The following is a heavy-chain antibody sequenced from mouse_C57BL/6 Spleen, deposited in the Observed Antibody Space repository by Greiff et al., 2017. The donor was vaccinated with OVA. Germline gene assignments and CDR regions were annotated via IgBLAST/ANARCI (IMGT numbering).Heavy chain of an antibody. CDR3: ARAVLLLVRGGYFDY. V-gene: IGHV1-26*01. CDR1: GYTFTDYY. CDR2: INTNNGGT. D-gene: IGHD1-1*01. Sequence: VQLQQSGPELVKPGASVKISCKASGYTFTDYYMNWVKQSQGKSLEWIGDINTNNGGTSYTQKFQGKATLTVDKSSSTAYMELLSLTSEDAAVYYCARAVLLLVRGGYFDYWGQGTTLTVSS. J-gene: IGHJ2*01.